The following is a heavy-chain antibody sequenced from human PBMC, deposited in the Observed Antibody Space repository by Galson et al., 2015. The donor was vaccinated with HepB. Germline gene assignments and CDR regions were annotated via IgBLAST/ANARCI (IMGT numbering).Heavy chain of an antibody. V-gene: IGHV3-74*01. CDR3: IAARPWLEY. Sequence: SLRLSCAASGLSFSYSWMHWVRQAPGKGLAWVSRINPDGSETDYVDFAKGRFTVSRDNAKNTLYLQMSSLRADDTAVYFCIAARPWLEYWGQGTLVTVSS. CDR2: INPDGSET. CDR1: GLSFSYSW. J-gene: IGHJ4*02. D-gene: IGHD6-6*01.